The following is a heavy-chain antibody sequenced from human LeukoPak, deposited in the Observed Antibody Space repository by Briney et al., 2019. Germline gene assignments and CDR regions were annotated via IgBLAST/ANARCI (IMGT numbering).Heavy chain of an antibody. CDR2: ISAYTDKT. D-gene: IGHD6-19*01. J-gene: IGHJ5*02. CDR3: ARVLGYSSGWGAWFDP. Sequence: ASVKVSCKASGYTFTNYGITWVRQASGQGLEWMGWISAYTDKTNYAQKFQGRVTMTTDTSTTTAYMELRSLRSDDTAVYYCARVLGYSSGWGAWFDPWGQGTLVTVSS. V-gene: IGHV1-18*01. CDR1: GYTFTNYG.